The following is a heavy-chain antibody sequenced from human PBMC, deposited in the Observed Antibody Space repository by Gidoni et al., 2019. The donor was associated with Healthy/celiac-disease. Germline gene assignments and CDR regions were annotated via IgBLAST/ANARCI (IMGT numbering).Heavy chain of an antibody. Sequence: QVQLVQSGAAVKKPGSSVKVSCKVSGGTFSSYAISWVRQDPGQGLEWLGGIIPIFGTENYAQKFQGRVTITADESTSTAYMVLSSLRSEDTAVYYCARGGLIVATYYYYYGMDVWGQGTTVTVSS. D-gene: IGHD5-12*01. CDR2: IIPIFGTE. J-gene: IGHJ6*02. V-gene: IGHV1-69*01. CDR3: ARGGLIVATYYYYYGMDV. CDR1: GGTFSSYA.